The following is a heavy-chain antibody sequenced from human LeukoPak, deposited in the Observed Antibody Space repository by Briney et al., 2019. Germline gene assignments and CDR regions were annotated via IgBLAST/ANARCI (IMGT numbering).Heavy chain of an antibody. J-gene: IGHJ4*02. CDR3: TLNYDSSGYYNDY. CDR1: GFTFSGSA. CDR2: IRSKANSYAT. D-gene: IGHD3-22*01. V-gene: IGHV3-73*01. Sequence: GGSLRLSCAASGFTFSGSAMHWVRQASGKGLEWAGRIRSKANSYATAYAASVKGRFTISRDDSKNTAYLQMNSLKTEDTAVYYCTLNYDSSGYYNDYWGQGTLVTVSS.